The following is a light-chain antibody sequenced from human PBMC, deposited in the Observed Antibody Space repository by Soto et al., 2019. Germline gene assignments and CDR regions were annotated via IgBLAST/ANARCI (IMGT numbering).Light chain of an antibody. CDR2: EVS. V-gene: IGLV2-8*01. CDR1: SSDVGGYNY. CDR3: SSYAGSNNFV. J-gene: IGLJ1*01. Sequence: LTQPPSASVSPGQSVTISCTVTSSDVGGYNYVSWYQQHPGKAPKLMIYEVSKRPSGVPDRFSGSKSGNTASLTVSGLQAEDEADYYCSSYAGSNNFVFGTGTKVTVL.